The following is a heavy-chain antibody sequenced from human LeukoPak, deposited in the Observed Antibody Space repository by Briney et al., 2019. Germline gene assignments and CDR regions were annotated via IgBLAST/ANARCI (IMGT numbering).Heavy chain of an antibody. V-gene: IGHV4-59*01. CDR2: IYYSGST. J-gene: IGHJ4*02. CDR1: GGSMRGYY. Sequence: PSETLSLTCTVSGGSMRGYYWSWIRQPPGKGLEWIGYIYYSGSTKYNPPLKSRVTMSVDTSKNQFSLKLSSVTAADTAVYYCARQVLHTAMDYWGQGTLVTVSS. CDR3: ARQVLHTAMDY. D-gene: IGHD5-18*01.